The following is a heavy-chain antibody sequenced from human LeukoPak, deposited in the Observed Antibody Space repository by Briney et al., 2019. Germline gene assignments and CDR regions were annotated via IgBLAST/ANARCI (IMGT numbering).Heavy chain of an antibody. V-gene: IGHV4-30-2*02. CDR2: IYQSGST. Sequence: SETLSLTCTVSGGSISSGGYYWSWIRQPPGKGLEWIGYIYQSGSTYYNPSLKSRITISVDRSKNQFSLKLSSVTAADTAVYYCARQKGGASFDYWGQGTLVTVSS. J-gene: IGHJ4*02. CDR1: GGSISSGGYY. D-gene: IGHD3-16*01. CDR3: ARQKGGASFDY.